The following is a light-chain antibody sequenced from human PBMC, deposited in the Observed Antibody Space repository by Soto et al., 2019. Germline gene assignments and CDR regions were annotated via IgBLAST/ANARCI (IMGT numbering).Light chain of an antibody. Sequence: DIQMTQSPPSLSASAGDRVTITCRASQDIRNFVAWYQQKPGKAPKLLIYAASTLQSGVPSRFSGSGSGTDFTLTINSLQPEDVATYSCQKYSSVPVFGPGTKVEIK. V-gene: IGKV1-27*01. CDR3: QKYSSVPV. CDR1: QDIRNF. J-gene: IGKJ3*01. CDR2: AAS.